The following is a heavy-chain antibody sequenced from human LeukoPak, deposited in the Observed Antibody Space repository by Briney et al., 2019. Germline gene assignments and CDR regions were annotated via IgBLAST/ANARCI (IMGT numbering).Heavy chain of an antibody. V-gene: IGHV1-8*01. CDR3: ARALISYYYGMDV. J-gene: IGHJ6*02. CDR1: GYTFTSYD. CDR2: MNSNSGNT. Sequence: GASVKVSCKASGYTFTSYDINCVRQATGQGLEGMGWMNSNSGNTDYAQKFQGRVTMTRNTSISTAYMELSSLRSEDTAVYYCARALISYYYGMDVWGQGTTVTVSS.